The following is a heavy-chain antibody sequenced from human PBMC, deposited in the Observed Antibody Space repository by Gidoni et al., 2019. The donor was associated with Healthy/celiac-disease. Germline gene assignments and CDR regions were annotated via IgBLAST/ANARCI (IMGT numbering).Heavy chain of an antibody. CDR2: ISAYNGNT. D-gene: IGHD3-3*01. CDR3: ARGCGCSRDLDYDFWSGYSGPYYYYGMDV. CDR1: GYTFTSYG. J-gene: IGHJ6*02. Sequence: QVQLVQSGAEVKKPGASVKVSCKASGYTFTSYGISWVRQAPGQGLEWRGWISAYNGNTNHAQKLQGRVTMTKDTSTSTAYMELRSLRSDDTAVYYCARGCGCSRDLDYDFWSGYSGPYYYYGMDVWGQGTTVTVSS. V-gene: IGHV1-18*01.